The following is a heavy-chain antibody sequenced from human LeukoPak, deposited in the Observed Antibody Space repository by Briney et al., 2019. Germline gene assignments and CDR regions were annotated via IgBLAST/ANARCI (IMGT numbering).Heavy chain of an antibody. J-gene: IGHJ4*02. CDR2: IASDGSST. CDR3: ARGRPHGNDY. CDR1: GFTFSSYW. Sequence: GGSLRLSCPASGFTFSSYWMNWVRQAPGKGLVWVSRIASDGSSTTYADSVKGRFSISRDNAKNTLYLQMNSLRVEDTAVYYCARGRPHGNDYWGQGTLVTVSS. V-gene: IGHV3-74*01. D-gene: IGHD4-23*01.